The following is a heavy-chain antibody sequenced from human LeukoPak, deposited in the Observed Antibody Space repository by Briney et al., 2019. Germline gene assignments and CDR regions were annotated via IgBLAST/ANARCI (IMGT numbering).Heavy chain of an antibody. J-gene: IGHJ3*01. CDR2: IYPGDSDT. CDR3: ASPYYYDSSGYYYDAAGA. V-gene: IGHV5-51*01. CDR1: GYSFTSYW. D-gene: IGHD3-22*01. Sequence: GESLKISRKGSGYSFTSYWIGWVRQMPGKGLEWMGIIYPGDSDTRYSPSFQGQVTISADKSISTAYLQWSSLKASDTAMYYCASPYYYDSSGYYYDAAGAWGQGTMVTVSS.